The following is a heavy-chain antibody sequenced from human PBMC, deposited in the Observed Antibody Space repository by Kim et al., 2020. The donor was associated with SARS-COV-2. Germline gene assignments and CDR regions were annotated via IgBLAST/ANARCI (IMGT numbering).Heavy chain of an antibody. CDR3: ARWDHAEGYFDF. J-gene: IGHJ4*02. D-gene: IGHD1-26*01. CDR2: TYFRSKWYS. CDR1: GDSVSSNSAA. Sequence: SQTLSLTCAISGDSVSSNSAAWNWIRQSPSRGPEWLGRTYFRSKWYSDYAVSVKSRITIDTDTSKNQFSLQLNSVTAADTAVYYCARWDHAEGYFDFWGQGALVSVSS. V-gene: IGHV6-1*01.